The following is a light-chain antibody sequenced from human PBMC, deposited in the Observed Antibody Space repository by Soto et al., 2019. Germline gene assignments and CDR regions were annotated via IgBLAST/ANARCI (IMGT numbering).Light chain of an antibody. CDR2: EVS. J-gene: IGLJ2*01. CDR1: SSDVGGYNY. V-gene: IGLV2-8*01. Sequence: QSALTQPPSASGSPGQSVTISCTGTSSDVGGYNYVSWYQQHPGKAPKLMIYEVSKRPSGVPDRFSGSKSGNTASLTVSGLQAEDEADYYCSSYAGSPHVVFGGGTTLTVL. CDR3: SSYAGSPHVV.